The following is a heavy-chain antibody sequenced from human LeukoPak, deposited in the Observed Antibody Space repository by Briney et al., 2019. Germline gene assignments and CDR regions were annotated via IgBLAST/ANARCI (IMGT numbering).Heavy chain of an antibody. D-gene: IGHD3-22*01. V-gene: IGHV3-23*01. CDR3: AKRGVVIRVILVAFHKEAYYFDS. J-gene: IGHJ4*02. Sequence: PGRSLRLSCAVSGITLSNYGTSWVRQAPGKGLEWVAGISGSGGGITYADSVRGRFTISRDNSKNTLYLQMNSLRAEDTAVYFCAKRGVVIRVILVAFHKEAYYFDSWGQGALVTVSS. CDR2: ISGSGGGI. CDR1: GITLSNYG.